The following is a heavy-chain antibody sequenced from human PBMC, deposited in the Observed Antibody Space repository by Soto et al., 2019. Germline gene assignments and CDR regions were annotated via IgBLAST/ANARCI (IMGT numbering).Heavy chain of an antibody. CDR2: IYYSVST. CDR3: ARDLEPYQLRGAFDV. Sequence: SETLSLTCTVSGGSISSYYWSWIRQPPGKGLEWIGYIYYSVSTNYNPSLTSRVTMSVDTSKNQFSLILSSVAAADTAVYYWARDLEPYQLRGAFDVWGQGTMVTVSS. D-gene: IGHD2-2*01. CDR1: GGSISSYY. V-gene: IGHV4-59*01. J-gene: IGHJ3*01.